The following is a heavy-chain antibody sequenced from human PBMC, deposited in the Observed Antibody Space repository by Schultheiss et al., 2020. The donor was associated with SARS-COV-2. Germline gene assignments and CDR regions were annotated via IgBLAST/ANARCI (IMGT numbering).Heavy chain of an antibody. CDR3: ARSGRYFQH. Sequence: SETLSLTCTVSGGSISSGGYYWSWIRQHPGKGLEWIGEINHSGSANHNPSLKSRVTISVDTSRNQFSLKVNSATAADTAVYYCARSGRYFQHWAQSTLVTVSS. D-gene: IGHD1-1*01. V-gene: IGHV4-31*03. J-gene: IGHJ1*01. CDR1: GGSISSGGYY. CDR2: INHSGSA.